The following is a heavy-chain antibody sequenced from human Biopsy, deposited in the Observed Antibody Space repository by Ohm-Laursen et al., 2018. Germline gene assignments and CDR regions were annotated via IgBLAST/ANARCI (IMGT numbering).Heavy chain of an antibody. CDR1: GFTFSDYY. CDR3: ARSVGIMAAPIDY. J-gene: IGHJ4*02. Sequence: SLRLSCAASGFTFSDYYMSWIRQAPGKGLEWVSNINSVGTIYYADSVRGRFTISRDNAKNSLYLQMNSLRVEDTAVYYCARSVGIMAAPIDYWGQGTLVIVSS. D-gene: IGHD3-16*01. CDR2: INSVGTI. V-gene: IGHV3-11*01.